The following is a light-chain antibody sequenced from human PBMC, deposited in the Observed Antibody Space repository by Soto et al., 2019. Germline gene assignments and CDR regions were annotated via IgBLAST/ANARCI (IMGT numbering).Light chain of an antibody. J-gene: IGKJ3*01. CDR3: QQYGGSALFT. V-gene: IGKV3-20*01. CDR2: GAS. CDR1: QSVSSNY. Sequence: EFVLTQSPGTLSLSPGERATLSCRAGQSVSSNYLAWYQQKPGQAPRLLIYGASSRATGIPDRFSGSGSGTDFTLTISSLEPEDFAVYYCQQYGGSALFTFGPGTKVDIK.